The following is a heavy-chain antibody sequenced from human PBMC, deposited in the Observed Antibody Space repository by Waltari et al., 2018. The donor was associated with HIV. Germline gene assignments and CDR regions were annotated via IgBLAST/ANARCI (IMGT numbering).Heavy chain of an antibody. Sequence: QVHLQQWGAGLLKPSETLSLTCAVSGDSFRGYYLAWIRQPPGKGLEWMGEINHSGSTNYNPSLKSRVTISVDTSKNQFSLNLRSVTAADTAVYYCARVYDYWRSYHFDYWGQGTPVTVSS. CDR1: GDSFRGYY. CDR2: INHSGST. J-gene: IGHJ4*02. D-gene: IGHD3-3*01. CDR3: ARVYDYWRSYHFDY. V-gene: IGHV4-34*01.